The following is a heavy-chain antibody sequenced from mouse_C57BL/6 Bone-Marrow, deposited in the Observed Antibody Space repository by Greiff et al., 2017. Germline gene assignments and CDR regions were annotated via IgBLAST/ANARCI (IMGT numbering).Heavy chain of an antibody. Sequence: VQLKQPGAELVMPGASVKLSCKASGYTFTSYWMHWVKQRPGQGLEWIGEIDPSDSYTNYNQKFKGKSTLTVDKSSSTAYMQLSSLTSEDSAVYYCARRRDGYYAYWGQGTTLTVSS. D-gene: IGHD2-3*01. CDR2: IDPSDSYT. CDR1: GYTFTSYW. J-gene: IGHJ2*01. V-gene: IGHV1-69*01. CDR3: ARRRDGYYAY.